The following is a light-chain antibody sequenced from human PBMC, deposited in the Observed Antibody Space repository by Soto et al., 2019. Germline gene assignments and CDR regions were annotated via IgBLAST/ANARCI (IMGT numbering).Light chain of an antibody. CDR1: SSDVGGYNY. V-gene: IGLV2-14*01. J-gene: IGLJ2*01. CDR3: SSYTSSSTRVV. CDR2: EVS. Sequence: QSALTQHASVSGSPGQSITISCTGTSSDVGGYNYVSWYQQHPGKAPKLMIYEVSNRPSGVSNRFSGSKSGNTASLTISGLQAEDEADYYCSSYTSSSTRVVFGGGTKLTVL.